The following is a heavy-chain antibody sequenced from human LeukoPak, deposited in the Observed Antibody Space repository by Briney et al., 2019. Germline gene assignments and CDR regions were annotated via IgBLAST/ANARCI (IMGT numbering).Heavy chain of an antibody. CDR1: GYTFSDYY. CDR3: ARGDTSMGPYYFDY. D-gene: IGHD5-18*01. V-gene: IGHV1-2*02. Sequence: ASVKVSCKASGYTFSDYYMFWLRQAPGQGLEWMGWIKPSTSDTNYAQKFQGRVTMTRDTSINTAYMELSRLRSDDTAIYFCARGDTSMGPYYFDYWGQGTLVTVSS. CDR2: IKPSTSDT. J-gene: IGHJ4*02.